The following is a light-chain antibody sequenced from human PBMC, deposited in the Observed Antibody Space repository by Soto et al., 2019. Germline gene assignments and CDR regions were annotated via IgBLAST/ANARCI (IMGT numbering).Light chain of an antibody. CDR2: DNS. CDR1: SSNIGAGYD. J-gene: IGLJ1*01. CDR3: RCYDRSLSGSRV. Sequence: QFVLTQPPSVSGAPAQRVTISCTGSSSNIGAGYDVHWYQQLTGTAPKLRNYDNSNRPSGVPDRFSCSKSRTSASLAITGLQAEDGADYYCRCYDRSLSGSRVFGPGTKVTVL. V-gene: IGLV1-40*01.